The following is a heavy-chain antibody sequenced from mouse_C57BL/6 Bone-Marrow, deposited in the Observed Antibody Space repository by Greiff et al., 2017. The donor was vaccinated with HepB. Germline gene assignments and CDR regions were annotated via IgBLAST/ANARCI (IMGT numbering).Heavy chain of an antibody. CDR2: IDPSDSYT. Sequence: VQLQQPGAELVKPGASVKLSCKASGYTFTSYWMQWVKQRPGQGLEWIGEIDPSDSYTNYNQKFKGKATLTVDTSSSTAYMQLSSLTSEDSAVYYCARFTTVSYWYFDVWGTGTTVTVSS. J-gene: IGHJ1*03. D-gene: IGHD1-1*01. CDR1: GYTFTSYW. CDR3: ARFTTVSYWYFDV. V-gene: IGHV1-50*01.